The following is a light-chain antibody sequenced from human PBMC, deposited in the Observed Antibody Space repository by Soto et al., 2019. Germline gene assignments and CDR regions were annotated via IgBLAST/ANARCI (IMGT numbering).Light chain of an antibody. V-gene: IGKV3-11*01. CDR3: QQRSNWPPVT. Sequence: EIVLTQSPATLSSSPGERATLSCRASQSVSSYLAWYQQKPGQAPMLLIYDASNRATGIPARFSGSGSGTDFTLTISSLEPEDFAVYDCQQRSNWPPVTFGGGTKVEIK. J-gene: IGKJ4*01. CDR2: DAS. CDR1: QSVSSY.